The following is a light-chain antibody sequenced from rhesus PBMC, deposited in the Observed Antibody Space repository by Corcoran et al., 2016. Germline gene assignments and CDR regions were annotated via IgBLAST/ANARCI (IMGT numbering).Light chain of an antibody. CDR2: GVS. V-gene: IGKV3-53*01. J-gene: IGKJ3*01. CDR3: QKYSNSPFT. CDR1: QNVGSY. Sequence: QVILTQSPATLFLSPGERATLSCRASQNVGSYLAWYQQKPGQAPRLLIYGVSSRATGIPDRFNGRGSETEFSLTISSLEPEDFAVYYFQKYSNSPFTFGPGTKLDIK.